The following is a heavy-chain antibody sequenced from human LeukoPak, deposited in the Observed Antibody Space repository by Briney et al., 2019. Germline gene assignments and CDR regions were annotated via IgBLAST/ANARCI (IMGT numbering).Heavy chain of an antibody. CDR3: AKEIIAYDILTEFDY. Sequence: PGGSLRLSCAASGFTFSSYAMSWVRQAPGKGMEWVSAISGSGGSTYYADSVKGRFTISRDNSKNTLYLQMNSLRAEDTAVYYCAKEIIAYDILTEFDYWGQGTLVTVSS. CDR2: ISGSGGST. J-gene: IGHJ4*02. D-gene: IGHD3-9*01. V-gene: IGHV3-23*01. CDR1: GFTFSSYA.